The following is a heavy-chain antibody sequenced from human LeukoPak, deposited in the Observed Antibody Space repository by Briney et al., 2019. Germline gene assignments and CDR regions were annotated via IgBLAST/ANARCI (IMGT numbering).Heavy chain of an antibody. Sequence: ASVNVSCKASGYTFTDNYMHWLRQAPGQGLEWMGRINPNGGGANYAQKFRGRVTMTRDTSINTAYMELSRLRSDDTAAYYCVREYCSSTSCEYYFDYWGQGTLVTVSS. V-gene: IGHV1-2*06. CDR3: VREYCSSTSCEYYFDY. J-gene: IGHJ4*02. CDR1: GYTFTDNY. D-gene: IGHD2-2*01. CDR2: INPNGGGA.